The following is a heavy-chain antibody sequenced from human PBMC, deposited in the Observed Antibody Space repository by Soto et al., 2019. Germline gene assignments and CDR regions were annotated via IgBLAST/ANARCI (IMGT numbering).Heavy chain of an antibody. D-gene: IGHD3-3*01. CDR3: TTENLFFGVVTTN. Sequence: EVQLVESGGGLVKPGGSLRLSCAASGFTFSNAWMSWVRQAPGKGLEWVGRIKSKTDGGTTDYAAPVKGRFTISRDDSKNTLYRQMNSLKTEDTAVYYCTTENLFFGVVTTNWGQGTLVTVSS. CDR2: IKSKTDGGTT. V-gene: IGHV3-15*01. CDR1: GFTFSNAW. J-gene: IGHJ4*02.